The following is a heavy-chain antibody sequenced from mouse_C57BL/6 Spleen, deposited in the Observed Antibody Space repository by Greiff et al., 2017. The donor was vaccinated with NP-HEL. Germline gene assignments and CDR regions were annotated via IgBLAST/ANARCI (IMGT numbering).Heavy chain of an antibody. CDR1: GYTFTSYW. CDR2: IDPSDSET. D-gene: IGHD1-1*01. CDR3: ARRYGSTYAMDY. J-gene: IGHJ4*01. Sequence: VQLQQPGAELVRPGSSVKLSCKASGYTFTSYWMHWVKQRPIQGLEWIGNIDPSDSETHYNQKFKDKATLTVDKSSSTAYMQLSSLTSEDSAVYYCARRYGSTYAMDYWGQGTSVTVSS. V-gene: IGHV1-52*01.